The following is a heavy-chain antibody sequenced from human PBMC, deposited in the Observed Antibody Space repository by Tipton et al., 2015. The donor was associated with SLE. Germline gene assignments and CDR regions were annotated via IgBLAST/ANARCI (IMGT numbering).Heavy chain of an antibody. V-gene: IGHV4-31*03. D-gene: IGHD2-8*01. Sequence: TLSLTCTVSGDSISSGAFYWSWIRQHPGKGLEWIGYISYSGSTYYNPSLKSRLTISADTSKNQCSLKLTSVTAADTAVYYCARHDTNYGRNWFDPWGQGTLVTVSS. CDR2: ISYSGST. J-gene: IGHJ5*02. CDR1: GDSISSGAFY. CDR3: ARHDTNYGRNWFDP.